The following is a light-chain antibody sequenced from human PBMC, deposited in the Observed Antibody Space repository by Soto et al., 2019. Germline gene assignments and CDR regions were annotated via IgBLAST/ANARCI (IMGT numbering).Light chain of an antibody. J-gene: IGLJ1*01. V-gene: IGLV2-14*01. CDR1: SSDVGGYNY. Sequence: QSALTQLPSASGSPGQSVTISCTGTSSDVGGYNYVSWYQQHPGKAPKLMIYDVSNRPSGVSNRFSGSKSGNTASLTISGLQAEDEADYYCSTYTSSSTSFVFGTGTKVPV. CDR2: DVS. CDR3: STYTSSSTSFV.